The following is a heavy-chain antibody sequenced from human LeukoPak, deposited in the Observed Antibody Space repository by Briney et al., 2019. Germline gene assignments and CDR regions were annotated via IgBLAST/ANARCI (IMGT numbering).Heavy chain of an antibody. CDR3: ARLSSMATIDDY. V-gene: IGHV4-39*01. D-gene: IGHD5-24*01. J-gene: IGHJ4*02. CDR1: GGSISSYY. Sequence: SETLSLTCTVSGGSISSYYWGWIRQPPGKGLEWIGSIYYSGSTYYNPSLKSRVTISVDTSKNQFSLKLSSVTAADTAVYYCARLSSMATIDDYWGQGTLVTVSS. CDR2: IYYSGST.